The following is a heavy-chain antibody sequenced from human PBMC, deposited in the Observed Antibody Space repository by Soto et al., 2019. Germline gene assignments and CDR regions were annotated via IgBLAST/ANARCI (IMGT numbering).Heavy chain of an antibody. CDR2: IRSKANSYAT. Sequence: GGSLRLSCAASGFTFSGSAMHWVRQASGKGLEWVGRIRSKANSYATAYAASVKGRFTISRDDSKNTAYLQMNSLKTEDTAVYYCTRPAIAAAGTDDYWGQGTQVTVSS. D-gene: IGHD6-13*01. J-gene: IGHJ4*02. V-gene: IGHV3-73*01. CDR3: TRPAIAAAGTDDY. CDR1: GFTFSGSA.